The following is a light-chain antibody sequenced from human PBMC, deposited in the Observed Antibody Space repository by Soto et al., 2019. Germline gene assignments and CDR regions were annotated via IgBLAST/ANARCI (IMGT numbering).Light chain of an antibody. V-gene: IGLV1-40*01. CDR2: GNS. Sequence: QSVLTQPPSVSGAPGQRVTISCTGSSSNIGAGYDVHWYQQLPGTAPKLLIYGNSNRPSGVPDRFSGAQSGTSASLAITGLRAEDEAEYYCQSYDSSLSGWVFGGGTKLTVL. CDR3: QSYDSSLSGWV. CDR1: SSNIGAGYD. J-gene: IGLJ3*02.